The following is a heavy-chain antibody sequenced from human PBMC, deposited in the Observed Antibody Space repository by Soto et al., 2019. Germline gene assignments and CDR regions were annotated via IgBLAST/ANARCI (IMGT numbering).Heavy chain of an antibody. CDR3: AIASVINHVALD. D-gene: IGHD2-21*01. Sequence: TLSLTCSVSGDSISSDAYLWSWVRQHPGKGLEWIGYIYYSGKTYFNPSLRSRLAISMNTSKNHFALKLNSMTAADTAVYYCAIASVINHVALDWGQGT. J-gene: IGHJ3*01. CDR1: GDSISSDAYL. CDR2: IYYSGKT. V-gene: IGHV4-31*03.